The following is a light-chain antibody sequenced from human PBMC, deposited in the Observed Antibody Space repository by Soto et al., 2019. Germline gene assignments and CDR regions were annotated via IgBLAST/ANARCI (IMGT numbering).Light chain of an antibody. CDR1: SSNIENNF. CDR2: DNN. V-gene: IGLV1-51*01. CDR3: GTWDSSLSAGV. Sequence: QSVLTQPPPVSAAPGKKVTISCSGRSSNIENNFVYWYQQLPRTAPKLLIYDNNKRPSGIPDRFSGSKSVTSVTLGITGLQTGDEVDYYCGTWDSSLSAGVFGGGTKLTVL. J-gene: IGLJ2*01.